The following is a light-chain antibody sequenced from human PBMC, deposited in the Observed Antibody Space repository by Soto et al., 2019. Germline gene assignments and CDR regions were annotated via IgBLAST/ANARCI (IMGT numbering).Light chain of an antibody. V-gene: IGKV3-15*01. CDR1: RTISAS. CDR3: QQEYTGPKT. Sequence: VMTQSPDTLSVSPGERAILSCRASRTISASLAWYQQKPGQAPRLLVHCASTRAPDIQARFSGGGSGTEFTLTISSLQSEDFAIYYCQQEYTGPKTFGQGTRVEVK. CDR2: CAS. J-gene: IGKJ1*01.